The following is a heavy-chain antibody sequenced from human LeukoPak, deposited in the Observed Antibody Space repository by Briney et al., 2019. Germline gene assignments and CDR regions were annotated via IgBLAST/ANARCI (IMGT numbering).Heavy chain of an antibody. J-gene: IGHJ4*02. D-gene: IGHD5-12*01. Sequence: PGGSLRLSCAASGFTVSSNYMSWVRQAPGKGLEWVSVIYSGGSTYYADSVKGRFTISRDNSKNTLYLQMNSLRAEDTAVYYCARDSPEATITGFDYWGQGTLVTVSS. V-gene: IGHV3-66*01. CDR2: IYSGGST. CDR3: ARDSPEATITGFDY. CDR1: GFTVSSNY.